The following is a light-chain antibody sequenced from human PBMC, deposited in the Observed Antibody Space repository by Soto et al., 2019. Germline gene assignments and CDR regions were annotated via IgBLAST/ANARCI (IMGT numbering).Light chain of an antibody. J-gene: IGKJ1*01. CDR1: QGVSND. V-gene: IGKV1-6*01. Sequence: AILLTQSPASLSLSLGDKATITCRASQGVSNDLAWYQQKPGQAPKLLIYPASSLPTGVPARFSGSASGTDFSLTISSLQPEDFAAYYCQQDYSYPCTFGEGTKVDIK. CDR3: QQDYSYPCT. CDR2: PAS.